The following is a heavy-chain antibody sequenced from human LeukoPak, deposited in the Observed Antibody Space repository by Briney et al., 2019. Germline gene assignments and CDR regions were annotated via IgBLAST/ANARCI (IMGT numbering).Heavy chain of an antibody. Sequence: GGSLRLSCAASGFTFSSYAMSWVRQAPGKGLEWVSAISGSGGSTYYADSVKGRFTISRDNSKNTLYLQMNSLRAEDTAVYYCAKGLLSWGYYYYGMDVWGQGTTVTVSS. CDR1: GFTFSSYA. D-gene: IGHD3-16*01. J-gene: IGHJ6*02. CDR2: ISGSGGST. V-gene: IGHV3-23*01. CDR3: AKGLLSWGYYYYGMDV.